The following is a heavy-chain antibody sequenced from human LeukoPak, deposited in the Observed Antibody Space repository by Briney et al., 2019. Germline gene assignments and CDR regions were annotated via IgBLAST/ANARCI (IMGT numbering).Heavy chain of an antibody. J-gene: IGHJ6*02. D-gene: IGHD2-21*01. CDR3: ASVHIRQSYYYYYGMDV. CDR2: ISYGGSNK. CDR1: GFTFSSYA. Sequence: PGGSLRLSCAASGFTFSSYAMHWVRQAPGKGLEWAAVISYGGSNKYYADSVKGRFTISRDNSKNTLYLQMNSLRAEDTAVYYCASVHIRQSYYYYYGMDVWGQGTTVTVSS. V-gene: IGHV3-30-3*01.